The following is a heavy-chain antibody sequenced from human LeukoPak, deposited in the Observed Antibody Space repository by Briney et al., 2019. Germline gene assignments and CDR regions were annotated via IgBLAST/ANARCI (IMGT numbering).Heavy chain of an antibody. Sequence: ASVKVSCKASGYTFTSYGISWVRQAPGQGLEWMGWICAYNGNTNYAQKLQGRVTMTTDTSTSTAYTELRSLRSDDTAVYYCARVSRPYYDFWSGYYGFDYWGQGTLVTVSS. D-gene: IGHD3-3*01. CDR2: ICAYNGNT. J-gene: IGHJ4*02. V-gene: IGHV1-18*01. CDR3: ARVSRPYYDFWSGYYGFDY. CDR1: GYTFTSYG.